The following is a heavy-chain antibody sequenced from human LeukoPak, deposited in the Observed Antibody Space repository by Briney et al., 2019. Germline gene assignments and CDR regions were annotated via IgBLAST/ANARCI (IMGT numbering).Heavy chain of an antibody. CDR1: GFTFSSYS. CDR3: AKGFSTHYEY. J-gene: IGHJ4*02. CDR2: ISGSGGST. D-gene: IGHD5/OR15-5a*01. Sequence: GGSLRLSCAASGFTFSSYSMNWVRQAPGKGLEWDSGISGSGGSTYYADSVKGRFTISRDNSKNTLFLQMNSLSAEDTAVYYCAKGFSTHYEYWGQGTLVTVSS. V-gene: IGHV3-23*01.